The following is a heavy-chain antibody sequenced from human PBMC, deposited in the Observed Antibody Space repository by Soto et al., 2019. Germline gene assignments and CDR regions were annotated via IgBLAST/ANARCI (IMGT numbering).Heavy chain of an antibody. CDR3: ARGLRITMAPVFDP. Sequence: SVKVSCKASGGTFSSYTISWVRQAPGQGLEWMGRIIPILGIANYAQKFQGRVTITRDTSASTAYMELSSLRSEDTAVYYCARGLRITMAPVFDPWGQGTLVTVSS. J-gene: IGHJ5*02. CDR2: IIPILGIA. V-gene: IGHV1-69*02. CDR1: GGTFSSYT. D-gene: IGHD3-10*01.